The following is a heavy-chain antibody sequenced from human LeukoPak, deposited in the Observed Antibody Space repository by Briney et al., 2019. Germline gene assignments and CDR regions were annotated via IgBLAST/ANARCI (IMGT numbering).Heavy chain of an antibody. J-gene: IGHJ5*02. CDR2: IYYSGST. Sequence: SQTLSLTCTVSGGSISSGDYYWSWIRQPPGKGLEWIGYIYYSGSTYYNPSLKSRVTISVDTSKNQFSLKLSSVTAADTAVYYCARDSSSGYTGWFDPWGQGTLVTVSS. D-gene: IGHD3-22*01. CDR3: ARDSSSGYTGWFDP. CDR1: GGSISSGDYY. V-gene: IGHV4-30-4*01.